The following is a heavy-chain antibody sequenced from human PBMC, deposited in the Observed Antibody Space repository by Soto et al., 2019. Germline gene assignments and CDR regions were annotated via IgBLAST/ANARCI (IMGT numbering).Heavy chain of an antibody. CDR1: GFSLTTRGVG. D-gene: IGHD2-15*01. Sequence: QITLKESGPTLVKPTQTLTLTCTFSGFSLTTRGVGVGWIRQPPGKALEWLALVFWYDDKRYSPSLKSRLTITKDPSKTQVVITMTNMNPVDTDTYYCAHSRAPRIFEYWGQGTLVTVSS. J-gene: IGHJ4*02. CDR2: VFWYDDK. V-gene: IGHV2-5*01. CDR3: AHSRAPRIFEY.